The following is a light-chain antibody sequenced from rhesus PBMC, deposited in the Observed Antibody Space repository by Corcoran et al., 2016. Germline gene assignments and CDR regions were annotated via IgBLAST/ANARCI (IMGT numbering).Light chain of an antibody. CDR1: KAINTF. CDR3: QPYRSLPLT. CDR2: FTN. J-gene: IGKJ4*01. Sequence: DIQMTQSPSSLCASVGDRVIITCRASKAINTFLNCYQQKQGKAPKLLIYFTNHLESGVPSRFSGRVSGKEFTLTISSLQPEDCTTYYSQPYRSLPLTFGGGTKVEIK. V-gene: IGKV1-32*05.